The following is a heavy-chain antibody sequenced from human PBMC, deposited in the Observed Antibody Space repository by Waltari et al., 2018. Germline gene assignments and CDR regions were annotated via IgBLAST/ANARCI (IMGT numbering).Heavy chain of an antibody. J-gene: IGHJ4*02. D-gene: IGHD5-18*01. V-gene: IGHV4-34*01. CDR2: ITHSGST. CDR1: GGFFSVYY. CDR3: ARAIVIGYSYGYGVGFDY. Sequence: QVQLQQCGAGLLKPSETLSLTCAVYGGFFSVYYWSWTRVHLGQGLEWIGEITHSGSTNYSPSRKCRVAISVDKSNNQFSLKLSSVTAADTAVYYCARAIVIGYSYGYGVGFDYWGQGTLVTVSS.